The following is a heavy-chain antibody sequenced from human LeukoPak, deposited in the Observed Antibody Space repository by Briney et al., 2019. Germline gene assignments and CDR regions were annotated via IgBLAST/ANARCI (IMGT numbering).Heavy chain of an antibody. CDR1: GESFSGYY. V-gene: IGHV4-34*01. CDR2: INHSGST. CDR3: ARGDRPREIPPIIRKKNPFDI. D-gene: IGHD2-2*02. Sequence: SETLSLTCAVYGESFSGYYWNWIRQPPGKGLEWIGDINHSGSTSYNPSLKSRVTISVDTSKNQFSLKLSSVTAADTAVYYCARGDRPREIPPIIRKKNPFDIWGQGTMVTVSS. J-gene: IGHJ3*02.